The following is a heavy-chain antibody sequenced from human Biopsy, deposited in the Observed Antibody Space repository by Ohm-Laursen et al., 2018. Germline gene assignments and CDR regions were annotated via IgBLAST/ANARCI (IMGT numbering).Heavy chain of an antibody. Sequence: PGTLSLTCTVSGGSISSDYWSWIRQTPGKGLEWIGYIYYSGSTNYNPSLKSRVTISVDTSKNQFSLRLNSVTAADTAVYYCARATNSTGWPDYYFYGMDVWGQGTTVTVSS. V-gene: IGHV4-59*01. J-gene: IGHJ6*02. CDR2: IYYSGST. D-gene: IGHD2/OR15-2a*01. CDR3: ARATNSTGWPDYYFYGMDV. CDR1: GGSISSDY.